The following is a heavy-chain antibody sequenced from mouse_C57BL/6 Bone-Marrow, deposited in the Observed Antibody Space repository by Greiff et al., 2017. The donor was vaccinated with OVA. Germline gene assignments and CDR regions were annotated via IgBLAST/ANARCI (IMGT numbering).Heavy chain of an antibody. CDR3: ARANWDWYFDV. J-gene: IGHJ1*03. V-gene: IGHV1-26*01. CDR1: GYTFTDYY. CDR2: INPNNGGT. D-gene: IGHD4-1*01. Sequence: SGPELVKPGASVKISCKASGYTFTDYYMNWVKQSHGKSLEWIGDINPNNGGTSYNQKFKGKATLPVDKSSSTAYMELRSLTSEDSAGYYCARANWDWYFDVWGTGTTVTVSS.